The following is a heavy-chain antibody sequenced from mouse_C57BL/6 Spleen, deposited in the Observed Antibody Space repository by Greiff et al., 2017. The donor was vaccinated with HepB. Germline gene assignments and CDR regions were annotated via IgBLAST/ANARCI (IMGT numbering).Heavy chain of an antibody. J-gene: IGHJ3*01. CDR2: IYPGDGDT. Sequence: QVQLQQSGPELVKPGASVKISCKASGYAFSSSWMNWVKQRPGKGLEWIGRIYPGDGDTNYNGKFKGKATLTADKSSSTAYMQLSSLTSEDSAVYFCAEDSSGYPFAYWGQGTLVTVSA. CDR3: AEDSSGYPFAY. CDR1: GYAFSSSW. D-gene: IGHD3-2*02. V-gene: IGHV1-82*01.